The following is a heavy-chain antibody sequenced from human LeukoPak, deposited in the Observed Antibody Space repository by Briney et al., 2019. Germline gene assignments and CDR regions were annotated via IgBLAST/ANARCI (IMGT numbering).Heavy chain of an antibody. CDR3: VRCPLAFYDRSGYPRVWFDS. CDR1: GDSISSGGYS. V-gene: IGHV4-30-2*01. J-gene: IGHJ5*01. CDR2: IYHTGYIDHSGSA. D-gene: IGHD3-22*01. Sequence: SETLSLTCTVSGDSISSGGYSWSWIRQPPGKGLEWIGYIYHTGYIDHSGSAYYNPSLRNRVTISVDKSKNQFSLELSSVTVADTAVYYCVRCPLAFYDRSGYPRVWFDSWGQGTLVTVSS.